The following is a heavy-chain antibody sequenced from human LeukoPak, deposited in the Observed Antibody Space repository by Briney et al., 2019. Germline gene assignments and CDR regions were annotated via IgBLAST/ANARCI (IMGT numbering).Heavy chain of an antibody. Sequence: GGSLRLSCAASGFTFSNYAMSWVRQAPGKGLEWVSAISDSGAGTYYADSVKGRFTISRDNSKNTLYLRMNSMRAEDTAVYYCAKLLVAYWGQGTLVTVSS. CDR3: AKLLVAY. D-gene: IGHD2/OR15-2a*01. V-gene: IGHV3-23*01. J-gene: IGHJ4*02. CDR2: ISDSGAGT. CDR1: GFTFSNYA.